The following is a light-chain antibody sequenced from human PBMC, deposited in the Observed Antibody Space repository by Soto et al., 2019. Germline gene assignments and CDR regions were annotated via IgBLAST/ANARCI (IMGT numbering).Light chain of an antibody. Sequence: DIQMTQSPSTLSASVGDRVTITCRASQSISSWLAWYQQKPGKAPKLLIYDASSLESGVPSRVSGSGSGTQFTLTISSLQPDDFAPNYCQPYNSYSITFGQGTRLQIK. J-gene: IGKJ5*01. CDR2: DAS. CDR1: QSISSW. CDR3: QPYNSYSIT. V-gene: IGKV1-5*01.